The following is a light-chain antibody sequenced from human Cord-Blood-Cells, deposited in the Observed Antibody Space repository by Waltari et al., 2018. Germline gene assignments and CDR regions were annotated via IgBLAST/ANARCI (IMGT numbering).Light chain of an antibody. J-gene: IGKJ4*01. CDR2: DAS. Sequence: EIVLSQSPATLSLSPGERATLPCRPSQSVSSYLAWYQQKPGQAPRLLIYDASNSATGIPARFSGSGSGTDFTLTISSLEPEDFAVYYCQQRSNWPPLTFGGGTKVEIK. V-gene: IGKV3-11*01. CDR1: QSVSSY. CDR3: QQRSNWPPLT.